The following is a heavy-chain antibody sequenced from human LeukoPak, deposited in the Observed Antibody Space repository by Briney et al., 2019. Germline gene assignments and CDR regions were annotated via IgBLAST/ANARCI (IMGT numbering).Heavy chain of an antibody. J-gene: IGHJ4*02. Sequence: SETLSLTCAVYGGSFSGYYWSWIRQPAGKGLEWIGQINSSGSTNYNPSLKSRVTISVDTSKNQFSPKLSSVTAADTAVYYCARGPNFWSGYLGYLDYWGQETLVPVS. CDR1: GGSFSGYY. CDR3: ARGPNFWSGYLGYLDY. V-gene: IGHV4-34*01. CDR2: INSSGST. D-gene: IGHD3-3*01.